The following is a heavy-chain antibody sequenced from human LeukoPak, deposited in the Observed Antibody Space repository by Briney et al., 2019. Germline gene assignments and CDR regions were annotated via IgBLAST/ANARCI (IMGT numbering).Heavy chain of an antibody. D-gene: IGHD3-3*01. CDR1: GSSISSYY. CDR2: IYYSGST. CDR3: ARQLGTRYDFWSGYYTGWFDP. J-gene: IGHJ5*02. Sequence: SETLSLTCTVSGSSISSYYWSWIRQPPGKGLERIGYIYYSGSTNYNPSLKSRVTISVDTSKNQFSLKLSSVTAADTAVYYCARQLGTRYDFWSGYYTGWFDPWGQGTLVTVSS. V-gene: IGHV4-59*01.